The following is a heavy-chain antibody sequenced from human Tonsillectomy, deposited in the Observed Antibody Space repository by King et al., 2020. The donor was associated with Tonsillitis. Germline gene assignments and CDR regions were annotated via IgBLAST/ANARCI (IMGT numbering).Heavy chain of an antibody. J-gene: IGHJ3*02. D-gene: IGHD1-1*01. Sequence: VQLQQWGAGLLKPSETLSLTCAVYSGSLSDYYWSWIRQPPGKGLEWIGEMNDSGGSHYNPSLKSRVTISVDTSKNQFSLKLSSVTAADTAVYYCARVVRGKEQLATDAFEIWGQGTMVTVSS. CDR2: MNDSGGS. CDR3: ARVVRGKEQLATDAFEI. CDR1: SGSLSDYY. V-gene: IGHV4-34*01.